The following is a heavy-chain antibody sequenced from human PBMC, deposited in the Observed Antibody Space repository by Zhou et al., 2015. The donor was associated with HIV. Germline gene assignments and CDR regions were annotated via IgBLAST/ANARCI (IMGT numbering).Heavy chain of an antibody. Sequence: QVQLVQSGAEVKKPGASVKVSCKASGYTFTGHYMHWVRQAPGQGFEWMGRINPNNGGTIYAQKFQGRVTMTRDTSISTAYMELSSLRSEDTAVYYCAREESVATGNWFDPWGQGTLVTVSS. J-gene: IGHJ5*02. D-gene: IGHD5-12*01. CDR1: GYTFTGHY. CDR2: INPNNGGT. CDR3: AREESVATGNWFDP. V-gene: IGHV1-2*06.